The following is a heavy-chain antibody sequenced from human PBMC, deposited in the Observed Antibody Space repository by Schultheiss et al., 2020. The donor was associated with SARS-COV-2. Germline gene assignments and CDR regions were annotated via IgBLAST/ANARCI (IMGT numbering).Heavy chain of an antibody. J-gene: IGHJ4*02. CDR3: ARERHVYFDF. V-gene: IGHV3-23*01. CDR2: ISGSGGST. CDR1: GFTFSSYA. Sequence: GESLKISCAASGFTFSSYAMSWVRQAPGKGLEWVSAISGSGGSTYYADSVKGRFTISRDNAKNSLYLQMNSLRAEDTAVYYCARERHVYFDFWGQGTLVTVSS.